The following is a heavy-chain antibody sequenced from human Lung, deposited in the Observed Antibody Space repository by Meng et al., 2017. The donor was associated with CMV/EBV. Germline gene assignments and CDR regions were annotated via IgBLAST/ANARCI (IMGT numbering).Heavy chain of an antibody. J-gene: IGHJ6*02. CDR1: GYNFTGYY. D-gene: IGHD2-15*01. V-gene: IGHV1-2*02. CDR3: ARVKRYCTGGTCSSTGYYGMDV. Sequence: SXXVSXKASGYNFTGYYIHWVRQAPGQGLEWMGWINPNSGGTNYAQKFQGRITMTGDTSITTAYMELSRLRSDDMAVYHCARVKRYCTGGTCSSTGYYGMDVWGQGTXVTVSS. CDR2: INPNSGGT.